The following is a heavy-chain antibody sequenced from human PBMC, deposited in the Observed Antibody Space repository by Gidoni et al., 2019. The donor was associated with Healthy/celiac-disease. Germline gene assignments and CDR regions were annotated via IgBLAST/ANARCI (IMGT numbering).Heavy chain of an antibody. Sequence: QLQLPESGSGLVKPSQTLSLTCAVSGGAISRGGYSWCWIRQPPGKGREWLGYLYHRGSTYYNPSLKSRVTISVDRSKNQFSLKLSSVTAADTAVYYCARGCGYGDDNWFDPWGQGTLVTVSS. CDR2: LYHRGST. J-gene: IGHJ5*02. CDR3: ARGCGYGDDNWFDP. D-gene: IGHD4-17*01. CDR1: GGAISRGGYS. V-gene: IGHV4-30-2*01.